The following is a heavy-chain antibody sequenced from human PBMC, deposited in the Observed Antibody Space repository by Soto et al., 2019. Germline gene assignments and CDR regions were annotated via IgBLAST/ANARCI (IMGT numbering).Heavy chain of an antibody. CDR1: GGSFSGYY. D-gene: IGHD3-9*01. J-gene: IGHJ5*02. Sequence: SETLSLTCAVYGGSFSGYYWSWIRQPPGKGLEWIGEINHSGSTNYNPSLKSRVTISVETSKNQFSLKLSSVTAADTAVYYCARDASPRRYFDWLNWFDPWGQGTLVTVSS. CDR2: INHSGST. V-gene: IGHV4-34*01. CDR3: ARDASPRRYFDWLNWFDP.